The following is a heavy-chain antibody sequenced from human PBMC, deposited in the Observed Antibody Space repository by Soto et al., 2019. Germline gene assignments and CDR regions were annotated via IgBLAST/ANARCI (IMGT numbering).Heavy chain of an antibody. J-gene: IGHJ4*01. Sequence: EGHLVESGGDLVQPGGSLRLSWSASGFDFSVCEMIWVRQVLAKGLEWISYISTSGSTVHYADSVQGRFTVSRDNAKKSLFLDMNSLRVDDTAVYCCARGAKRDGSREFDSWGQGTLVTVSS. D-gene: IGHD1-1*01. CDR1: GFDFSVCE. CDR2: ISTSGSTV. CDR3: ARGAKRDGSREFDS. V-gene: IGHV3-48*03.